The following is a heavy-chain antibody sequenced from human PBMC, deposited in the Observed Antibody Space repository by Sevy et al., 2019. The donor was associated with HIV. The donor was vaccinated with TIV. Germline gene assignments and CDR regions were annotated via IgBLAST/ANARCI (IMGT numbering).Heavy chain of an antibody. CDR3: TTFYHSGVGP. D-gene: IGHD3-10*01. CDR1: GVTFSDSA. Sequence: GGSLRLSCAASGVTFSDSAVHWVRQASGKGLEWVGLIRTKLNDYATAYAASVKGRFTISRDDSKNTAYLQMDSVTTGDTAIYDCTTFYHSGVGPWGQGTLVTVSS. CDR2: IRTKLNDYAT. V-gene: IGHV3-73*01. J-gene: IGHJ5*02.